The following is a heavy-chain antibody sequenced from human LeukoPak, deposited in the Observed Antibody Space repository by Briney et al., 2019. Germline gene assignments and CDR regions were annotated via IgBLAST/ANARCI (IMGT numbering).Heavy chain of an antibody. CDR3: AKIEGKYQLANVPDH. Sequence: GGSLKPSCAASGFTFSTYGMHWVRQAPGKGLEWVAFIRYDGNNKYYADFVKGRFTISRDNSKNMLYLHMNSLRTEDTAVYYCAKIEGKYQLANVPDHWGQGTLVTVSS. D-gene: IGHD2-2*01. V-gene: IGHV3-30*02. CDR2: IRYDGNNK. CDR1: GFTFSTYG. J-gene: IGHJ4*02.